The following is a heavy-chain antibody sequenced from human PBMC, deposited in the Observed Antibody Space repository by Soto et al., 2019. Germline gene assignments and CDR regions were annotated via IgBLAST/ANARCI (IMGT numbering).Heavy chain of an antibody. CDR1: GGTFSSYA. J-gene: IGHJ6*02. D-gene: IGHD5-18*01. CDR2: IIPIFGTA. CDR3: AREGEVGGYSYGYPYYYGMDV. Sequence: ASVKVSCKASGGTFSSYAISWVRQAPGQGLEWMGGIIPIFGTANYAQKFQGRVTITADESTSTAYMELSSLRSEDTAVYYCAREGEVGGYSYGYPYYYGMDVWGQGTTVTVSS. V-gene: IGHV1-69*13.